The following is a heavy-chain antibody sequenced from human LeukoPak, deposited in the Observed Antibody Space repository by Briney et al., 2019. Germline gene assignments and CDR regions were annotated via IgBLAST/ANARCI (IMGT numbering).Heavy chain of an antibody. CDR1: GYTFTGYY. CDR3: ARGYYYDSSGYSPFDY. J-gene: IGHJ4*02. CDR2: IIPIFGTA. D-gene: IGHD3-22*01. Sequence: ASVKVSCKASGYTFTGYYMHWVRQAPGQGLEWMGGIIPIFGTANYAQKFQGRVTITADESTSTAYMELSSLRSEDTAVYYCARGYYYDSSGYSPFDYWGQGTLVTVSS. V-gene: IGHV1-69*13.